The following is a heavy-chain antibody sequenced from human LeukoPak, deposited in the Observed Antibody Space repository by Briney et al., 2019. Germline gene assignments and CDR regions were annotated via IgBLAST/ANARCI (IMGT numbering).Heavy chain of an antibody. CDR2: ISVYNSNT. V-gene: IGHV1-18*01. Sequence: ASVKVSCKTSGYSFNSYGISWVRQAPGQGLEWMGWISVYNSNTNYAQKLQGRVTMTTDTSTSTAYIELRSLRSDDTAVYYCARSCNSGSCYRDFDYWGQGTLVTVSS. CDR1: GYSFNSYG. J-gene: IGHJ4*02. D-gene: IGHD2-15*01. CDR3: ARSCNSGSCYRDFDY.